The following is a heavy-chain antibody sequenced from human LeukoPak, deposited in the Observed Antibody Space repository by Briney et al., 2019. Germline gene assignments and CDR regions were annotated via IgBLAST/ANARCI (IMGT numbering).Heavy chain of an antibody. D-gene: IGHD3-3*01. CDR3: AKENRPYYDFWSGYYDAFDI. J-gene: IGHJ3*02. Sequence: GGSLRLSCAASGFTFSSYWMHWVRQAPGKGLVWVSAISGGGGSTYYADSVKGRFTISRDNSKNTLYLQMNSLRAEDTAVYYCAKENRPYYDFWSGYYDAFDIWGQGTMVTVSS. V-gene: IGHV3-NL1*01. CDR1: GFTFSSYW. CDR2: ISGGGGST.